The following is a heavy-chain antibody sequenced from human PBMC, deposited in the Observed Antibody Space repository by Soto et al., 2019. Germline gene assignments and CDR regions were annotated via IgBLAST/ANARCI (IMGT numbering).Heavy chain of an antibody. CDR1: GFTFDDYG. D-gene: IGHD6-19*01. V-gene: IGHV3-20*01. J-gene: IGHJ6*03. CDR2: INWNGGST. Sequence: GGSLRLSCAASGFTFDDYGMSWVRQAPGKGLEWVSGINWNGGSTGYADSVKGRFTISRDNAKNSLYLQMNSLRAEDTALYHCARDLRVAVAGTLGITDYYMDVWGKGTTVTVSS. CDR3: ARDLRVAVAGTLGITDYYMDV.